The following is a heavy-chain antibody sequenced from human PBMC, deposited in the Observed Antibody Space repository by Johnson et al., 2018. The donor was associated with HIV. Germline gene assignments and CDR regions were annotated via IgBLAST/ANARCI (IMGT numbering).Heavy chain of an antibody. CDR1: GFTVSSNY. Sequence: VQPVESGGGLVKPGGSLRLSCAASGFTVSSNYMSWVRQATGKGLEWVSVIYSGGRIYYAASVQGRFSISRDNSKNTLYLQMNSLRVEDTAVYYCAREGAWEVRPGAFDIWGQGTMVIVSS. J-gene: IGHJ3*02. V-gene: IGHV3-66*01. CDR3: AREGAWEVRPGAFDI. CDR2: IYSGGRI. D-gene: IGHD1-26*01.